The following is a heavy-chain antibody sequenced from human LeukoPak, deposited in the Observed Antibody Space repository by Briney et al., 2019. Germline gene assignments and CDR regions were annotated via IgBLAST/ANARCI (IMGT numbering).Heavy chain of an antibody. D-gene: IGHD5-18*01. V-gene: IGHV4-61*02. CDR1: GGSISSGSYY. Sequence: SQTLSLTCTVSGGSISSGSYYWSWIRQPAGKGLEWIGRIYTSGSTNYNPSLKSRVTISVDTSKNQFSLKLSSVTAADTAVYYCARNERGYSYLPDVNWFDPWGQGTLVTVSS. CDR3: ARNERGYSYLPDVNWFDP. CDR2: IYTSGST. J-gene: IGHJ5*02.